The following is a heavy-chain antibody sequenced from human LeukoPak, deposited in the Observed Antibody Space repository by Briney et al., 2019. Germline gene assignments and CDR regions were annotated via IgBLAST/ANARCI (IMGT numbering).Heavy chain of an antibody. V-gene: IGHV4-34*01. CDR2: INHSGST. CDR1: GGCFSGYY. Sequence: SETLSLTCAVYGGCFSGYYWSWIRQPPGKGLEWIGEINHSGSTNYNPSLKSRVTISVNTSKNQFSLKLSSVTAADTAVYYCARKLWFAELSGTRWFDPWGQGTLVTVSS. CDR3: ARKLWFAELSGTRWFDP. J-gene: IGHJ5*02. D-gene: IGHD3-10*01.